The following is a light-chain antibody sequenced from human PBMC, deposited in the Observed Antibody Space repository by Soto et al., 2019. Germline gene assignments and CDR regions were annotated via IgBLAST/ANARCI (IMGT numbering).Light chain of an antibody. V-gene: IGLV2-14*01. J-gene: IGLJ1*01. CDR3: SSYTSSSTLV. Sequence: QSVLTQPASVSGSPGQSITISCTGTSSDVGAYNSVAWYQHNPGKAPKLMIYDVSNRPSGVSSRFSGSKSANTASLSISGLQADDGAHYYCSSYTSSSTLVFGTGTKVTVL. CDR1: SSDVGAYNS. CDR2: DVS.